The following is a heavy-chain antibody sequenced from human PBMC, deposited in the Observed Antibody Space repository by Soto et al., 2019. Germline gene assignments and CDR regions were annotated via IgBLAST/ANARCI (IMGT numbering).Heavy chain of an antibody. CDR3: TTDPVTMIVVVPSSG. J-gene: IGHJ4*02. Sequence: PGGSLRLSCAASGFTFSNAWMNWVRQAPGKGLEWVGRIKSKNDGGTTDYAAPVKDRFTISRDDSKNTLYLQMNSLKTEDTAVYYCTTDPVTMIVVVPSSGWGQGT. V-gene: IGHV3-15*07. D-gene: IGHD3-22*01. CDR2: IKSKNDGGTT. CDR1: GFTFSNAW.